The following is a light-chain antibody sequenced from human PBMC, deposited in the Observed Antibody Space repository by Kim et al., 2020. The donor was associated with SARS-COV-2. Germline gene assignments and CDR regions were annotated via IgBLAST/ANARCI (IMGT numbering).Light chain of an antibody. Sequence: GQPINIACTGTSSQVGSHDYVSWYQQHPGKTPRLMIYDVTRRPSGISNRFSGSKSGNTASLTISGLQAEDEAHYYCSSYTSTRTVVFGGGAQLTVL. CDR1: SSQVGSHDY. CDR3: SSYTSTRTVV. CDR2: DVT. V-gene: IGLV2-14*03. J-gene: IGLJ2*01.